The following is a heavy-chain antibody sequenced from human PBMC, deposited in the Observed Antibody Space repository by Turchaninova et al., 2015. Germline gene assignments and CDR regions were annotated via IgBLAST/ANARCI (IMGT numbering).Heavy chain of an antibody. CDR3: ARSWERERVGLSKPVDY. V-gene: IGHV3-7*03. CDR1: GFTFSNYW. CDR2: KNQDGSDK. Sequence: EVQLVESGGGLVQLGGSLRLSCAASGFTFSNYWMTWGRQAPGKGVGWGARKNQDGSDKYVWDFVKGRFSISRNNAKYSLFLQMSSLRADDTAVFYCARSWERERVGLSKPVDYWGQGTLVTISS. D-gene: IGHD2/OR15-2a*01. J-gene: IGHJ4*02.